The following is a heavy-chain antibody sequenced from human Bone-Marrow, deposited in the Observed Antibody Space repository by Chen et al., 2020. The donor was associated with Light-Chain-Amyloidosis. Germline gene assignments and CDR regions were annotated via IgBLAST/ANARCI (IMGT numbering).Heavy chain of an antibody. D-gene: IGHD3-16*01. CDR2: INPTFGTA. V-gene: IGHV1-69*01. CDR1: GGTFRNYA. J-gene: IGHJ1*01. Sequence: QVQLVQSEAEVRKPGSSVRVSCKASGGTFRNYALNWVRQAPGQGLEWMGAINPTFGTANYAPKFQGRFTITADDSTSTAYMELSSLKSEDTAIYYCARPSLPTLCEYFHHWGQGTLITVSS. CDR3: ARPSLPTLCEYFHH.